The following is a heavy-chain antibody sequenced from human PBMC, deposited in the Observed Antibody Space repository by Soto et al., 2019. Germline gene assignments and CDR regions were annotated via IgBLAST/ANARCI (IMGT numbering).Heavy chain of an antibody. V-gene: IGHV3-23*01. CDR3: AKAFGYSSSYNWFDP. J-gene: IGHJ5*02. Sequence: GGSLRLSCAASGFTFSSYAMSWVRQAPGKGLEWVSAISGSGGSTYYADSVKGRFTISRDNSKNTLYLQMNSLRAEDTAVYYCAKAFGYSSSYNWFDPWGQGTLVTVSS. D-gene: IGHD6-13*01. CDR2: ISGSGGST. CDR1: GFTFSSYA.